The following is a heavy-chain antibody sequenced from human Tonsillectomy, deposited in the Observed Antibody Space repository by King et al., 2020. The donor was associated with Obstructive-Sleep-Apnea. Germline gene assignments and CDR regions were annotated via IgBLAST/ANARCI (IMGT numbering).Heavy chain of an antibody. CDR3: TRGDQLLSSFDY. J-gene: IGHJ4*02. V-gene: IGHV1-46*01. CDR1: GYTFTSSY. Sequence: VQLVESGADVKEPGASVKVSCKTSGYTFTSSYMHWVRQAPGQGLEWMGIINLNGGSTTYAPRFRGRVTMTRDTSTSTVYMDLSSLRFEDTAVYYCTRGDQLLSSFDYSGQGTLFTVSS. D-gene: IGHD3-22*01. CDR2: INLNGGST.